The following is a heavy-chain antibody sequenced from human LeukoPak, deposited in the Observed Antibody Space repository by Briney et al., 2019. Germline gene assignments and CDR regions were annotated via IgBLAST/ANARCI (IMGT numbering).Heavy chain of an antibody. CDR2: INAGNGNT. D-gene: IGHD1-26*01. J-gene: IGHJ3*02. V-gene: IGHV1-3*01. CDR1: GYTFTSYA. Sequence: ASVKVSCKASGYTFTSYAMHWVRQAPGQRLEWMGWINAGNGNTKYSQKFQGRVTITADKSTSTAYMELSSLRSEDTAVYYCARASSGSPTDAFDIWGQGTMVTVSS. CDR3: ARASSGSPTDAFDI.